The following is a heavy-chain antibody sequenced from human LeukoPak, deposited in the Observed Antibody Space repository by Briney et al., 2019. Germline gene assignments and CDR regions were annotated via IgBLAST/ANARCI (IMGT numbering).Heavy chain of an antibody. CDR3: ARDRTSGWNYFDY. CDR2: MSSSGGT. CDR1: GGSISSYY. Sequence: SETLSLTCTVSGGSISSYYWSWIRQPAGKGLEWIGRMSSSGGTSYNPSLMSRVTMSLDTSKNQFSLRLSFVTAADTAVYFCARDRTSGWNYFDYWGQGTLVTVSS. V-gene: IGHV4-4*07. D-gene: IGHD6-19*01. J-gene: IGHJ4*02.